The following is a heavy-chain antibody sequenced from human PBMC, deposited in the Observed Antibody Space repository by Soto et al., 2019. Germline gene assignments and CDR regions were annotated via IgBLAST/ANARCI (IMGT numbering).Heavy chain of an antibody. CDR2: IIPIFGTA. CDR1: GGAFSSYD. CDR3: AFTYYYDSRAPPGAFDI. V-gene: IGHV1-69*13. J-gene: IGHJ3*02. Sequence: SLEVSCPASGGAFSSYDISCVRQDPVQGLEWMGGIIPIFGTANYAQKFQGRVTITADESTSTAYMELSSLRSEDTAVYYCAFTYYYDSRAPPGAFDIWGQGTMV. D-gene: IGHD3-22*01.